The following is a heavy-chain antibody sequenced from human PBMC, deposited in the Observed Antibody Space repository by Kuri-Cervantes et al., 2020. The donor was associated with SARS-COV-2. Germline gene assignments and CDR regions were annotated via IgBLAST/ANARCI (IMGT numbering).Heavy chain of an antibody. CDR3: ASVHPDYYGSGSYLAGKDAFDI. V-gene: IGHV3-73*01. D-gene: IGHD3-10*01. CDR2: VRGKANNYAT. CDR1: GFLFSASA. Sequence: GESLKISCEVSGFLFSASAIHWVRQGSGKGLEWVGRVRGKANNYATAYAASAKGRVTISRDDSKNMAYLQMNSLKTEDTAVYYCASVHPDYYGSGSYLAGKDAFDIWGQGTMVTVSS. J-gene: IGHJ3*02.